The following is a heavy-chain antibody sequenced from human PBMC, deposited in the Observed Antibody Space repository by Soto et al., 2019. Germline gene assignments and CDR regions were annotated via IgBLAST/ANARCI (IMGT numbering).Heavy chain of an antibody. Sequence: SETLSLTCAVSGGSIRSANWWSWVRQPPGKGLEWIGEIFHSGSTNYNPSLTSRITISVDKSKNQFSLKLTSVTAADTAMYYCATYSSNSRDFDYWGQGTLVTVS. D-gene: IGHD6-13*01. CDR3: ATYSSNSRDFDY. J-gene: IGHJ4*02. CDR1: GGSIRSANW. V-gene: IGHV4-4*02. CDR2: IFHSGST.